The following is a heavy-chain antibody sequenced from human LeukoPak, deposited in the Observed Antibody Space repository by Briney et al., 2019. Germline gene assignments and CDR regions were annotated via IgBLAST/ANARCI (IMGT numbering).Heavy chain of an antibody. CDR2: IYSGGST. D-gene: IGHD3-22*01. V-gene: IGHV3-66*01. J-gene: IGHJ5*02. CDR1: GFTVSSNY. CDR3: ARTNYDSSGYYRNWFDP. Sequence: GGSLRLSCAASGFTVSSNYMSWVRQAPGKGLEWVSVIYSGGSTYYADSVKGRFTISRDNSKNTLYLQMNSLRAEDTAVYYCARTNYDSSGYYRNWFDPWGQGTLVTVSS.